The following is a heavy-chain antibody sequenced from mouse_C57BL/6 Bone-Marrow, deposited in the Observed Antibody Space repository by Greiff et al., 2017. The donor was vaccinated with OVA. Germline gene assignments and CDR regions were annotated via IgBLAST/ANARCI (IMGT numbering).Heavy chain of an antibody. CDR1: GYTFTSYG. J-gene: IGHJ2*01. Sequence: QVQLKQSGAELARPGASVKLSCKASGYTFTSYGISWVKQRTGQGLEWIGEIYPRSGNTYYNEKFKGKATLTADKSSSTEYMELRSLTSEDSAVYFCAREGNYYGNYVGFFDYWGQGTTLTVSS. D-gene: IGHD2-1*01. CDR3: AREGNYYGNYVGFFDY. V-gene: IGHV1-81*01. CDR2: IYPRSGNT.